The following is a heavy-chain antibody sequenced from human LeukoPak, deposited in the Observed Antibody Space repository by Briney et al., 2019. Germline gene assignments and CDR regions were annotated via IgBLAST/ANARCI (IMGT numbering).Heavy chain of an antibody. CDR3: ARVHYGGSAFDI. V-gene: IGHV4-59*01. CDR2: IYYSGST. D-gene: IGHD4-23*01. Sequence: SETLSLTCTVSGGSISSYYWSWIRQPPGKGLEWIGYIYYSGSTNYNSSLKSRVTISVDTSKNQFSLKLSSVTAADTAVYYCARVHYGGSAFDIWGQGTMVTVSS. J-gene: IGHJ3*02. CDR1: GGSISSYY.